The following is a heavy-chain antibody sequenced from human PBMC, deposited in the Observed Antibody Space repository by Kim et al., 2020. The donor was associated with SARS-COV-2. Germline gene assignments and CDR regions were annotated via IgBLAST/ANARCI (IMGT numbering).Heavy chain of an antibody. CDR2: IYSGGST. V-gene: IGHV3-53*01. D-gene: IGHD3-16*01. J-gene: IGHJ4*02. CDR1: GFTVSSNY. CDR3: ARDWGEYYFDY. Sequence: GGSLRLSCAASGFTVSSNYMSWVRQAPGKGLEWVSVIYSGGSTYYTDSVKGRFTISRDNSKNTLYLQMNSLRAEDTAVYYCARDWGEYYFDYWGQGTLVTVSS.